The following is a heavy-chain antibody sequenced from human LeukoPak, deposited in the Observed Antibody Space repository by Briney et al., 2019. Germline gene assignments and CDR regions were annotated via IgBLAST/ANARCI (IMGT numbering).Heavy chain of an antibody. Sequence: ASVKVSCKASVYTFTSYGISWVRQAPGQGLEWMGWISAYNGNTNYAQKLQGRVTMTTDTSTSTAYMELRGLRSDDTAVYYCAVDIVVVPARYGMDVWGQGTTVTVSS. J-gene: IGHJ6*02. V-gene: IGHV1-18*01. CDR1: VYTFTSYG. D-gene: IGHD2-2*01. CDR3: AVDIVVVPARYGMDV. CDR2: ISAYNGNT.